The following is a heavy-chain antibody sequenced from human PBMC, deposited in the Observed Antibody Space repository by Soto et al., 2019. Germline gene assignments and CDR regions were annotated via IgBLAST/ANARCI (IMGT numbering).Heavy chain of an antibody. CDR2: IYSGGST. J-gene: IGHJ5*02. CDR1: GFTVSSNY. Sequence: EVQLVESGGGLVQPGGSLRLSCAASGFTVSSNYMSWVRQAPGKGLEWVSVIYSGGSTYYADSVKGRFTISRDNSKNTLYLQMNRLRAEDTAVYYCARDISGWFDWFDPWGQGTLVTVSS. CDR3: ARDISGWFDWFDP. V-gene: IGHV3-66*01. D-gene: IGHD6-19*01.